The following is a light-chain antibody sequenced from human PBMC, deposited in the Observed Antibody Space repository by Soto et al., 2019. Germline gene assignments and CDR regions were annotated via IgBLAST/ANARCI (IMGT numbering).Light chain of an antibody. V-gene: IGKV1-27*01. CDR3: QKYSSGPV. Sequence: DIQMTQSPTSLSASVGDRVTITCRASQGIRNYVAWYQQIPGKAPKLLIYAASTLQSGVPPRFSGSGSGTDYTLTINGLQPDDVATYYWQKYSSGPVFGPRTKVEIK. CDR1: QGIRNY. J-gene: IGKJ3*01. CDR2: AAS.